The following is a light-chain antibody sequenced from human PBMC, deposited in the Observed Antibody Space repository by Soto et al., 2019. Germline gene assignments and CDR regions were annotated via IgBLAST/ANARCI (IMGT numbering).Light chain of an antibody. CDR3: CSYSLITPYV. CDR2: EVI. V-gene: IGLV2-23*02. J-gene: IGLJ1*01. CDR1: SLDVGKYDL. Sequence: QSVLTQPASVSGSPGQSVTISCTGTSLDVGKYDLVSWYQHFPGKAPKLMIFEVIRRPSGISDRFSGSKSGNTASLTISGLQAEDEADYYCCSYSLITPYVFGSGTKLTVL.